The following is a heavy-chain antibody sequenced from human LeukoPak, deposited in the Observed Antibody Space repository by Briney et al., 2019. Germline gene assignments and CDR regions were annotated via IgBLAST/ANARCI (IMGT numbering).Heavy chain of an antibody. Sequence: GGSLRLSCAASGLTVSSSYMNWVRQAPGKGLEWVSVIYNDDRANYADSVKGRFTISRDNSKNTLYLQMNNLRAEDTAVYYCTSSTRWLDFDCWGQGTLVTVSS. D-gene: IGHD6-19*01. J-gene: IGHJ4*02. CDR3: TSSTRWLDFDC. CDR2: IYNDDRA. CDR1: GLTVSSSY. V-gene: IGHV3-53*01.